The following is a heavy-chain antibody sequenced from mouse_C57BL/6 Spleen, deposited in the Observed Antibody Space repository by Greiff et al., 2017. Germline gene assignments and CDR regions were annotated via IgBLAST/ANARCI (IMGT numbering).Heavy chain of an antibody. J-gene: IGHJ2*01. CDR3: ARRDSNYPYYFDY. V-gene: IGHV1-54*01. CDR1: GYAFTNYL. CDR2: INPGSGGT. D-gene: IGHD2-5*01. Sequence: QVQLQQSGAELVRPGTSVKVSCKASGYAFTNYLLEWVKQRPGQGLEWIGVINPGSGGTNYNEKFKGKATLTADKSSSTAYMQLSSLTSEDSAVYFCARRDSNYPYYFDYWGQGTTLTVSS.